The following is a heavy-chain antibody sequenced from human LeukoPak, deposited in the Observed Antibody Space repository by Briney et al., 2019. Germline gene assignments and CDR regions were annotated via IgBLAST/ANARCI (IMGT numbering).Heavy chain of an antibody. Sequence: ASVKVSCKASGYTFTSYGISWVRQAPGQGLEWMGWISAYNGNTNYAQKLQGRVTMTTDTSTSTAYMELRSLRSDDTAVYYCPRSRPYYSSPLFDYWGQGTLVTVSS. CDR1: GYTFTSYG. V-gene: IGHV1-18*01. D-gene: IGHD3-10*01. J-gene: IGHJ4*02. CDR2: ISAYNGNT. CDR3: PRSRPYYSSPLFDY.